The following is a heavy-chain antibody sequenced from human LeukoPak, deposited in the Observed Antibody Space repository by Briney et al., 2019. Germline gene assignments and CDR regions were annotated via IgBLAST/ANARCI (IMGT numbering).Heavy chain of an antibody. V-gene: IGHV4-4*07. CDR1: GGSISSYY. CDR2: IYTSGST. Sequence: SETLSLTCTVSGGSISSYYWSWIRQPAGKGLEWIGRIYTSGSTNYNPSLKSRVTISVDTSKNQFSLKLSSVTAADTAVYYCAREAAVAGDDHFDYWGQGTLVTVSS. J-gene: IGHJ4*02. D-gene: IGHD6-19*01. CDR3: AREAAVAGDDHFDY.